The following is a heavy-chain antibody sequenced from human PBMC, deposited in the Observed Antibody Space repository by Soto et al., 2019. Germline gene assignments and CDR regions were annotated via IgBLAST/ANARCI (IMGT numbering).Heavy chain of an antibody. Sequence: SETLSLTCTVSGGSISSGDYYWSWIRQPSGKGLEWIGYIYYSGSTYYNPSLKSRVTISVDTSKNQFSLKLSSVTAADTAVYYCARDSLYYDFWSGSLDVWGQGTTVTVSS. J-gene: IGHJ6*02. CDR3: ARDSLYYDFWSGSLDV. CDR1: GGSISSGDYY. V-gene: IGHV4-30-4*01. CDR2: IYYSGST. D-gene: IGHD3-3*01.